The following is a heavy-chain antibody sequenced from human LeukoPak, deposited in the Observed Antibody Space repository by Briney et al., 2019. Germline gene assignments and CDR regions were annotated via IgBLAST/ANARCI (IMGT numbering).Heavy chain of an antibody. Sequence: EASVKVSCKASGYSFSAYYMHWVRQAPGQGLEWMGWIDPSSGTSYAQKFQGRVTVTRDTSISTAHMELSRLTSDDTAVYYCTRGGRLEFDYWGQGSLVTVSS. D-gene: IGHD2-15*01. CDR3: TRGGRLEFDY. CDR2: IDPSSGT. CDR1: GYSFSAYY. J-gene: IGHJ4*02. V-gene: IGHV1-2*02.